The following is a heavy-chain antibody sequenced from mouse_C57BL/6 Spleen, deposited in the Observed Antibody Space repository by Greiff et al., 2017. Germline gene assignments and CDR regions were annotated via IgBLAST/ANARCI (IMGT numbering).Heavy chain of an antibody. CDR2: IRSKSNNYAT. CDR3: VRQRSSPGYFDY. J-gene: IGHJ2*01. D-gene: IGHD1-1*01. V-gene: IGHV10-1*01. CDR1: GFSFNTYA. Sequence: VQLQQSGGGLVQPKGSLKLSCAASGFSFNTYAMNWVRQAPGKGLEWVARIRSKSNNYATYYADSVKDRFTISRDDSESMLYLQMNNLKTEDTAMYYCVRQRSSPGYFDYWGQGTTLTVSS.